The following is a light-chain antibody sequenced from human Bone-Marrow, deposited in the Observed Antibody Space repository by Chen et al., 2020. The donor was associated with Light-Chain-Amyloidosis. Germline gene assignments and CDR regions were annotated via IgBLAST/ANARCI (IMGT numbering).Light chain of an antibody. CDR2: DAS. CDR1: NIGSKS. Sequence: SYVLTQPSSVSVAPGQTATIACGGNNIGSKSVHWYQQTPGQAPLLVVYDASDRPSGIPERWSGSTAGTTATLPISRVEAGDEADYYCQVWNRSSDRPVFGGGTRLTVL. V-gene: IGLV3-21*02. J-gene: IGLJ3*02. CDR3: QVWNRSSDRPV.